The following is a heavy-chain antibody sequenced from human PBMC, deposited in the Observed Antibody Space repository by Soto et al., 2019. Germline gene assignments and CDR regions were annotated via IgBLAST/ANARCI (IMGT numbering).Heavy chain of an antibody. CDR1: GGTFSSYA. CDR3: ESSYHDYSWGSYKTSADFDY. D-gene: IGHD3-16*01. CDR2: IIPIFGTA. Sequence: QVQLVQSGAEVKKPGSSVKVSCKASGGTFSSYAISWVRQAPGQGLEWMGGIIPIFGTANYAQKFQGRVTITAHESTSPAYLELSSQGSEDTAVYYFESSYHDYSWGSYKTSADFDYWGKETLLTASS. V-gene: IGHV1-69*01. J-gene: IGHJ4*02.